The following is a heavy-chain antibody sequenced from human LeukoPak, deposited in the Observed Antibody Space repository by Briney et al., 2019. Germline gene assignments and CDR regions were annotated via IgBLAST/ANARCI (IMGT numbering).Heavy chain of an antibody. CDR2: INHSGSI. D-gene: IGHD6-6*01. CDR1: GGSFSGYY. CDR3: ARHSFARPFDS. Sequence: SETLSLTCAVYGGSFSGYYWSWIRQPPGKGLEWIGEINHSGSINYNPSLKSRVTISVDTSKNQFSLMLSSVTAADTAIYYCARHSFARPFDSWGQGTLVTVSS. J-gene: IGHJ4*02. V-gene: IGHV4-34*01.